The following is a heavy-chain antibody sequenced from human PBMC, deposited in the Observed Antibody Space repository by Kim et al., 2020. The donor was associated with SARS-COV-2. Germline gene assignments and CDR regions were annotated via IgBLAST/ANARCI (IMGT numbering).Heavy chain of an antibody. J-gene: IGHJ4*02. V-gene: IGHV4-39*01. Sequence: KSRVTISVDTSKSQFSRKLSSVTAADTAVYYCARFIGTYCTGGVCFHFDYWGQGTLVTVSS. CDR3: ARFIGTYCTGGVCFHFDY. D-gene: IGHD2-8*02.